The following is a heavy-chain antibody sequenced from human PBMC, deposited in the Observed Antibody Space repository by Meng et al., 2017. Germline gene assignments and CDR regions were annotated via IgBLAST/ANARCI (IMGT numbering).Heavy chain of an antibody. V-gene: IGHV1-18*04. CDR2: ISPYDGKT. Sequence: QVQLEQSAAEEKKPGASVKISCKASGYEFHIYDMSLNRQAPGQGLEWMGRISPYDGKTDFASKLHDTLPLTSDKSTSIVSLELRSLTYDATATSFCACLGVDRSGWSAHWGQGTLVTVSS. CDR1: GYEFHIYD. D-gene: IGHD6-19*01. CDR3: ACLGVDRSGWSAH. J-gene: IGHJ4*02.